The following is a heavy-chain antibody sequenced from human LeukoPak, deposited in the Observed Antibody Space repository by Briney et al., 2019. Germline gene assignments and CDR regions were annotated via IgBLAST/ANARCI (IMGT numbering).Heavy chain of an antibody. CDR3: SKDLDRVVGTY. CDR2: IYSGGST. V-gene: IGHV3-53*01. CDR1: GFTFSSNY. J-gene: IGHJ1*01. Sequence: GGSLRLSCAASGFTFSSNYMSWVRQAPGKGLEWVSFIYSGGSTYYSDSLKGRFTISRDNSKNTLYLQMNSRRAEDTAVYYCSKDLDRVVGTYWGQGTLVTVSS. D-gene: IGHD1-1*01.